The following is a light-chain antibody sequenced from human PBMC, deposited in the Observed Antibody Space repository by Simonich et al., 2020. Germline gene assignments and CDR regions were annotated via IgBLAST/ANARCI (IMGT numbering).Light chain of an antibody. V-gene: IGKV1-33*01. CDR3: QQYDNLLQT. CDR2: EAS. J-gene: IGKJ4*01. Sequence: DIKMTQSPSSLSASVGDRVTITCQASQDISKYLNWYQQKPGKAPKLLIYEASNLETGVPSRFSGSGSGTDFTFTISSLQPEDIATYYCQQYDNLLQTFGGGTKVEIK. CDR1: QDISKY.